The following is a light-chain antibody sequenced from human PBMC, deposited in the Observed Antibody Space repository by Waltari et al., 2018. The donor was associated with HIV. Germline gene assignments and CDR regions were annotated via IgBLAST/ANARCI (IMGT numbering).Light chain of an antibody. CDR1: SSKIGRFS. V-gene: IGLV1-44*01. CDR2: NNS. Sequence: QSVLTQPPSASGTPGQTVTISCSGSSSKIGRFSVRWYQQLPLTAPKLPIYNNSQRPSGVPDRFSGSKSGTSASLAISGLQSEDEADYYCAAWDDSLNGYVFGPGTKVTVL. J-gene: IGLJ1*01. CDR3: AAWDDSLNGYV.